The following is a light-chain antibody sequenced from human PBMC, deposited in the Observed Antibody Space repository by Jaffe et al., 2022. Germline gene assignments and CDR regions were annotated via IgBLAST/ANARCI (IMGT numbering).Light chain of an antibody. CDR1: QSLLYRSNNKNF. CDR2: WAS. CDR3: QQYYSNPRT. Sequence: DIVMTQSPDSLAVSLGERATINCKSSQSLLYRSNNKNFLAWYQQKPGQPPKLLIYWASTRESGVPDRVSGSGSGTDFTLTINNLQAEDVAVYYCQQYYSNPRTFGGGTKVEIK. J-gene: IGKJ4*01. V-gene: IGKV4-1*01.